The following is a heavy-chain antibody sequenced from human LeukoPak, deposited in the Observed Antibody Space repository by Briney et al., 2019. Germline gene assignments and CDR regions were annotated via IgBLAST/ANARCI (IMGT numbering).Heavy chain of an antibody. Sequence: ASVKVSCKASGYTITGYYMHWVRQAPGQGLEWMGRINPNSGGTNYAQKFQGRVTMTRDTSISTAYMELSRLRSDDTAVYYCAIYDFWSGYYDYYYGMDVWGQGTTVTVSS. D-gene: IGHD3-3*01. J-gene: IGHJ6*02. CDR3: AIYDFWSGYYDYYYGMDV. CDR1: GYTITGYY. CDR2: INPNSGGT. V-gene: IGHV1-2*06.